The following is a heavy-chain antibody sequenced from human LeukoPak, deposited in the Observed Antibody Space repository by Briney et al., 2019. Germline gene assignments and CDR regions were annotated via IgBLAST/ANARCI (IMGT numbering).Heavy chain of an antibody. Sequence: GGSLRLSCAASGFTFSSYGMSWVRQAPGKGLEWVSAISGSGGSTYYADSVKGRFTISRDNSKNTLYLQMNSLRAEDTAVYYCAKEQIYYGSGSYNFDYWGQGTLVTVSS. D-gene: IGHD3-10*01. CDR2: ISGSGGST. CDR1: GFTFSSYG. V-gene: IGHV3-23*01. CDR3: AKEQIYYGSGSYNFDY. J-gene: IGHJ4*02.